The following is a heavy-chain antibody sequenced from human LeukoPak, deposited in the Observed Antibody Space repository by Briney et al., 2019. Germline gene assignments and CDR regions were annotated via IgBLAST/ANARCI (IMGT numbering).Heavy chain of an antibody. CDR3: ARARGYSYAFDYFDY. V-gene: IGHV1-69*01. CDR1: GXTFSSYA. J-gene: IGHJ4*02. D-gene: IGHD5-18*01. CDR2: IIPIFGTA. Sequence: AXGXTFSSYAISWVRQAPGQGLEWMGGIIPIFGTANYAQKFQGRVTITADESTSTAYMELSSLRSEDTAVYYCARARGYSYAFDYFDYWGQGTLVTVSS.